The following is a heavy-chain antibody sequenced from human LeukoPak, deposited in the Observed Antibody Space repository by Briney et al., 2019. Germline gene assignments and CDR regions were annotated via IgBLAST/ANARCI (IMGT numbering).Heavy chain of an antibody. CDR1: GFTFSSYA. V-gene: IGHV3-21*01. CDR3: ARDIGRVVDY. J-gene: IGHJ4*02. D-gene: IGHD3-16*02. Sequence: PGGSLRLSCAASGFTFSSYAMSWVRQAPGKGLEWVSAISSGSSYIYYADAVKGRLTISRDNAKNSLYLQMNSLRADDTAVYYCARDIGRVVDYWGQGTLVTVSS. CDR2: ISSGSSYI.